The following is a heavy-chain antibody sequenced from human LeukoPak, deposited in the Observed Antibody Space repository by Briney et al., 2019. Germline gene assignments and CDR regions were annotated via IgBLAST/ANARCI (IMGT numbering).Heavy chain of an antibody. D-gene: IGHD6-19*01. CDR3: ARGQPQRYSSGWYVNWFDP. Sequence: SETLSLTCIVSRGSISSYYWSWIRQPPGKGLEWIGYIYHGGSTNYNPSLKSRVTISGDTSKNKFFLNLSSVTAADTAMYYCARGQPQRYSSGWYVNWFDPWGQGTLVTVSS. CDR2: IYHGGST. CDR1: RGSISSYY. J-gene: IGHJ5*02. V-gene: IGHV4-59*01.